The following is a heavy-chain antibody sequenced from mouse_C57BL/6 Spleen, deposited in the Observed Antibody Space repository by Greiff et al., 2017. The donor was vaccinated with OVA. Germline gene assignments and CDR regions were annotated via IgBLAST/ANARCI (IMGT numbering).Heavy chain of an antibody. Sequence: QVQLQQPGAELVKPGASVKMSCKASGYTFTSYWITWVKQRPRQGLEWIGDIYPGSGSTNYNEKFKSKATLTVDTSSSTAYMQLSSLTSEDSAVYYCAREGLRPSYYYAMDYWGQGTSVTVSS. V-gene: IGHV1-55*01. J-gene: IGHJ4*01. CDR1: GYTFTSYW. CDR2: IYPGSGST. CDR3: AREGLRPSYYYAMDY. D-gene: IGHD2-4*01.